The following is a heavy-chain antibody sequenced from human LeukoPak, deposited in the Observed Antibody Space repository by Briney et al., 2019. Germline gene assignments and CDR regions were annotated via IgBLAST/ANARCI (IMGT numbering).Heavy chain of an antibody. CDR1: GYTLTGYY. CDR2: INPNSGGT. D-gene: IGHD3-22*01. V-gene: IGHV1-2*02. J-gene: IGHJ4*02. Sequence: GASVKVSCKASGYTLTGYYMHWVRQAPGQGLEWMGWINPNSGGTNYAQKFQGRVTMTRDTSISTAYMELSRLRSDDTAVYYCAREGYYYDSSGYYYGNYWGQGTPVTVSS. CDR3: AREGYYYDSSGYYYGNY.